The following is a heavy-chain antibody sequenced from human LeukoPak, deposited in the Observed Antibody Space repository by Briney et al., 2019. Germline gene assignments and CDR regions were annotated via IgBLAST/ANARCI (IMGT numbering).Heavy chain of an antibody. J-gene: IGHJ3*02. D-gene: IGHD2-15*01. V-gene: IGHV3-66*01. CDR1: GFTVSTTL. Sequence: GGSLRLSCTVSGFTVSTTLMDWVRQAPGKGLEWVSVIYDDGRSVYADSVKGRFTISRDNAKNSLYLQMNSLRAEDTAVYYCARDQEDSGAFDIWGQGTMVTVSS. CDR3: ARDQEDSGAFDI. CDR2: IYDDGRS.